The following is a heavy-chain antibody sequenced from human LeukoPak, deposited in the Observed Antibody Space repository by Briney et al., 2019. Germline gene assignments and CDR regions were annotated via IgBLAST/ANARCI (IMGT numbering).Heavy chain of an antibody. CDR1: GFTFSSYA. J-gene: IGHJ5*02. V-gene: IGHV3-23*01. D-gene: IGHD2-2*01. Sequence: GGSLRLSCAASGFTFSSYAMSWVRQAPGKGLEWVSAISGSGGSTYYADSVKGRFTISRDNSKNTLYLQMNSLRAEDTAVYYCARDVRGIVVVPLHYNWFDPWGQGTLVTVSS. CDR2: ISGSGGST. CDR3: ARDVRGIVVVPLHYNWFDP.